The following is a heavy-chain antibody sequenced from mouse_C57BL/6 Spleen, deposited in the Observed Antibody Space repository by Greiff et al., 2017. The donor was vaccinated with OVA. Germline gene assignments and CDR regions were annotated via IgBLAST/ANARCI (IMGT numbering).Heavy chain of an antibody. Sequence: QVHVKQSGAELARPGASVKMSCKASGYTFTSYTMHWVKQRPGQGLEWIGYINPSSGYTKYNQKFKDKATLTADKSSSTAYMQLSSLTSEDSAVYYCARRNSKDWYFDVWGTGTTVTVSS. D-gene: IGHD2-5*01. J-gene: IGHJ1*03. CDR2: INPSSGYT. CDR3: ARRNSKDWYFDV. V-gene: IGHV1-4*01. CDR1: GYTFTSYT.